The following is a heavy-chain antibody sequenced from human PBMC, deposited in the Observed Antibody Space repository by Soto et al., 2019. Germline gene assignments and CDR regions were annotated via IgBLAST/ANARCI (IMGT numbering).Heavy chain of an antibody. CDR2: IKQDGSEK. CDR3: ARDFLGITMVRGVINPVGWFDP. D-gene: IGHD3-10*01. V-gene: IGHV3-7*01. J-gene: IGHJ5*02. Sequence: GGSLRLSCAASGFTFSSYWMSWVRQAPGKGLEWVANIKQDGSEKYYVDSVKGRFTISRDNAKNSLYLQMNSLRAEDTAVYYCARDFLGITMVRGVINPVGWFDPWGQGTLVTVSS. CDR1: GFTFSSYW.